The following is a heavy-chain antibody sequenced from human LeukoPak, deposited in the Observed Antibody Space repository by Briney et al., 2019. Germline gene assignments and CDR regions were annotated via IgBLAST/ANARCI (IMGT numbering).Heavy chain of an antibody. CDR2: ISAYNGNT. CDR3: AREAPRIVVVVAATQYYGMDV. V-gene: IGHV1-18*01. J-gene: IGHJ6*02. D-gene: IGHD2-15*01. Sequence: ASVKVSCKASGGTSSSYAISWVRQAPGQGLEWMGWISAYNGNTNYAQKLQGRVTMTTDTSTSTAYMELRSLRSDDTAVYYCAREAPRIVVVVAATQYYGMDVWGQGTTVTVS. CDR1: GGTSSSYA.